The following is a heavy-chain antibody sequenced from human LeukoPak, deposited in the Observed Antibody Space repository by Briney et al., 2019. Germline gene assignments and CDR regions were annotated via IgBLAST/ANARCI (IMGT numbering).Heavy chain of an antibody. V-gene: IGHV3-74*01. CDR2: INSDGSTT. CDR1: GFXFSSHW. J-gene: IGHJ4*02. D-gene: IGHD3-22*01. CDR3: ARDLRVVITGSFDS. Sequence: GGSLRLSCEASGFXFSSHWIHWVRQAPGKGLVWFSRINSDGSTTTYADSVKGRFTISRDNVNNTLYLQMSSLRAEDTAVYYCARDLRVVITGSFDSWGQGTLVTVSS.